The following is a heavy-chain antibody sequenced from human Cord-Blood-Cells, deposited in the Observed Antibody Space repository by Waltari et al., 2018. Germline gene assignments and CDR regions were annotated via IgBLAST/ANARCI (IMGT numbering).Heavy chain of an antibody. J-gene: IGHJ4*02. CDR1: GFTFSSYS. CDR2: ISSSSSYI. V-gene: IGHV3-21*01. Sequence: EVQLVESGGGLVKPGGSLRLSCAASGFTFSSYSMNWVRQAPGKGLELVSSISSSSSYIYYADSVKGRFTISRDNAKNSLYLQMNSLRAEDTAVYYCARGNFRSPMDYWGQGTLVTVSS. CDR3: ARGNFRSPMDY. D-gene: IGHD3-3*01.